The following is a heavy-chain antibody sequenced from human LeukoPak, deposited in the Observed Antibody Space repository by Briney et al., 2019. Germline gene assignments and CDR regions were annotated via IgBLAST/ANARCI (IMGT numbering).Heavy chain of an antibody. CDR1: GGSFSGYY. V-gene: IGHV4-34*01. CDR3: ASFGPVDY. CDR2: INHSGST. Sequence: PSETLSLTCAVYGGSFSGYYWSWICQPPGKGLEWIGEINHSGSTNYNPSLKSRVTISVDTSKNQFSLKLSSVTAADTAVYYCASFGPVDYWGQGTLVTVSS. J-gene: IGHJ4*02. D-gene: IGHD3-16*01.